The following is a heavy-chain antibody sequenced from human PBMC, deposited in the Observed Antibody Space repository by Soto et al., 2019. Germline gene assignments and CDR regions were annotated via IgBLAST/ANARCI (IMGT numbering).Heavy chain of an antibody. D-gene: IGHD4-17*01. CDR1: GFTFSSYW. CDR2: IKSDGSDT. J-gene: IGHJ4*02. V-gene: IGHV3-74*01. Sequence: EVQLVESGGGLVQPGGSLRLSCAASGFTFSSYWMHWVRQAPGKGLVWVSRIKSDGSDTSYADSVKGRFTISRDNAKNTLDLQMSILRAEYTAVYYCVRVGYGDLGGWGQGTLVTVSS. CDR3: VRVGYGDLGG.